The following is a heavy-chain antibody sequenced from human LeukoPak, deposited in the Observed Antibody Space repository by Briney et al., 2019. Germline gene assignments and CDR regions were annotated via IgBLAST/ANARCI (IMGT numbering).Heavy chain of an antibody. Sequence: ASVKVSCKASGYTFSGYHIHWVRQAPGQGLEWMGWINPNSGGTNFAPKFHGRVSMTRDTAISTAYMELTSLRSEDTAVYYCARGSGSSWPIYYYYYGMDVWGQGTTVTVSS. CDR3: ARGSGSSWPIYYYYYGMDV. CDR2: INPNSGGT. J-gene: IGHJ6*02. V-gene: IGHV1-2*02. D-gene: IGHD6-13*01. CDR1: GYTFSGYH.